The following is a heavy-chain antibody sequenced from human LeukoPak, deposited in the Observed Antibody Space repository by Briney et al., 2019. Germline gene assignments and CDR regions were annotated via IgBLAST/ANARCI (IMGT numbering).Heavy chain of an antibody. D-gene: IGHD4-11*01. CDR3: ARPPYSNYGPSWFDP. CDR2: INHSGTT. V-gene: IGHV4-34*01. CDR1: GGSFSDYY. Sequence: NTSETLSLTCAIYGGSFSDYYWSWIRQSLRKGLEWIGEINHSGTTNYNPSLKTRVTISVDTSKNQFSLQLTSVTAADTAVYYCARPPYSNYGPSWFDPWGQGTLVTVSS. J-gene: IGHJ5*02.